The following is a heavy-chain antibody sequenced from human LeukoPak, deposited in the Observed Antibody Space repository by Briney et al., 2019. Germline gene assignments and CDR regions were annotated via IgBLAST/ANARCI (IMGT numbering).Heavy chain of an antibody. CDR2: IYYSGST. V-gene: IGHV4-61*01. Sequence: SETLSLTCTVSGGSVSSGSYYWSWIRQPPGKGLEWIGYIYYSGSTNYNPSLKSRVTISVDTSKNQFSLKLSSVTAADTAVYYCARAINAPVLLWFGELFWFDPWGQGTLVTVSS. CDR3: ARAINAPVLLWFGELFWFDP. CDR1: GGSVSSGSYY. J-gene: IGHJ5*02. D-gene: IGHD3-10*01.